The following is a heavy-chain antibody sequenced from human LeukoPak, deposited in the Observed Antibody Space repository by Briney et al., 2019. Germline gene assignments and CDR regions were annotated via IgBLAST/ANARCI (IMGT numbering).Heavy chain of an antibody. V-gene: IGHV4-39*07. Sequence: SETLSLTCTVSGGSISSSNYYWDWIRQPPGKGLKWIGSIYYSGSTYYNPSLKSRVTISVDTSKNQFSLKLSSVTAADTAVYYCARGPGSGSPLDYWGQGTLVTVSS. J-gene: IGHJ4*02. CDR2: IYYSGST. CDR3: ARGPGSGSPLDY. CDR1: GGSISSSNYY. D-gene: IGHD3-10*01.